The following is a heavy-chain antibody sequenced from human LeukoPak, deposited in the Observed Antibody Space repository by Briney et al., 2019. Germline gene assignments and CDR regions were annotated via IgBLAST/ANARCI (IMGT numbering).Heavy chain of an antibody. CDR2: ISGGGQRT. V-gene: IGHV3-23*01. J-gene: IGHJ5*02. D-gene: IGHD6-19*01. Sequence: GGSLRLSCAASGIVLSTTAMNWARQSPGRGLEWVSAISGGGQRTFYADSVKGRFTISRDNYKNMLYLQMNSLRVDDTAIYFCGKDGGQYSSGPEFDPRGQGALVTVSS. CDR1: GIVLSTTA. CDR3: GKDGGQYSSGPEFDP.